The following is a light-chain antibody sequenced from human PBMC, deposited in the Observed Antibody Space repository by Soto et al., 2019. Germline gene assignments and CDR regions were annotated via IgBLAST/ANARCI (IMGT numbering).Light chain of an antibody. J-gene: IGLJ1*01. CDR2: EVT. Sequence: QSALTQPASVSGSPGQSITISCTGTSSDVGAYNSVSWYQQEPGKAPKLMIYEVTNRPSGVSNRFSGSKSANTASLTISGLQDEDEADYYCSSYTRSSTFVFGTGTKLTVL. V-gene: IGLV2-14*01. CDR1: SSDVGAYNS. CDR3: SSYTRSSTFV.